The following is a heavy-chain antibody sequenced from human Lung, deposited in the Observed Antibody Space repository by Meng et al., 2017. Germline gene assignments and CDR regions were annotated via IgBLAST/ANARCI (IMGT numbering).Heavy chain of an antibody. CDR1: GHTFTSYG. D-gene: IGHD1-14*01. Sequence: QVQLVHSASEVKKPGASVKVSFKASGHTFTSYGITWVRQAPGQGLEWMGGISAYNGNTNYAQKLQGRVTMTTDTSTSTAYMELRSLRADDTAVYYCARLGLQTTGINDCWGQGTLVTVSS. V-gene: IGHV1-18*01. J-gene: IGHJ4*02. CDR2: ISAYNGNT. CDR3: ARLGLQTTGINDC.